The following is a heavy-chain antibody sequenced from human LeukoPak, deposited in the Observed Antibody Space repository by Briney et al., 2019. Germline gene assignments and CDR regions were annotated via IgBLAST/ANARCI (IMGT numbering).Heavy chain of an antibody. CDR3: ARDHYDILTGPEPYYYGMDV. J-gene: IGHJ6*02. Sequence: GGSLRLSCRASGFTFNDYHMSWLRQAPGKGLEWISYISISGSYINHTDSVKGRFTISRDNAKNSLYLQMNSLRAEDTAVYYCARDHYDILTGPEPYYYGMDVWGQGTTVTVSS. CDR1: GFTFNDYH. D-gene: IGHD3-9*01. V-gene: IGHV3-11*06. CDR2: ISISGSYI.